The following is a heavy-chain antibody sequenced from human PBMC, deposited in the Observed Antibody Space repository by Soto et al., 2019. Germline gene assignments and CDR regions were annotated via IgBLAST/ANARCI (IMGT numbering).Heavy chain of an antibody. CDR1: GYTFSSYY. CDR3: ARRDGIALAGILDY. V-gene: IGHV1-46*01. J-gene: IGHJ4*02. Sequence: ASVKVSCKASGYTFSSYYLHWVRQAPGQGLEWMGIIRHNGNTAYSQKFQGRITISRDTSASTAYMELSSLRSEDTAVYYCARRDGIALAGILDYWGQGTPVTVSS. CDR2: IRHNGNT. D-gene: IGHD6-19*01.